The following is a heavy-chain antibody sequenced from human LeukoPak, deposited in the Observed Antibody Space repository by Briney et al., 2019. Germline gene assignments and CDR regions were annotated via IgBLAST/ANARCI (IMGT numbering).Heavy chain of an antibody. CDR2: IYYTGST. CDR3: ARRSKGGDWYFDL. Sequence: SETLSLTCTVAGGSISSNCCYWGWVRQPPGKGLEWIGGIYYTGSTAYNPSLKSRVTISADTSKNQFSLILSFVTAADTAVYYCARRSKGGDWYFDLWGRGTLVTVSS. CDR1: GGSISSNCCY. V-gene: IGHV4-39*01. J-gene: IGHJ2*01. D-gene: IGHD2-2*01.